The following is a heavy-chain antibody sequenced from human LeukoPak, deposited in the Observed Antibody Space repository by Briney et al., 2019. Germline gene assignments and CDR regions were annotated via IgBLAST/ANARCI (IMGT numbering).Heavy chain of an antibody. CDR1: GFTFSSYS. Sequence: GGSLRLSCAASGFTFSSYSMNWVRQAPGKGLEWVSYISSSSTIYYADSVKGRFTISRDNAKNSLYLQMNSLRDEDTAVYYCARDLSGYSPSYWGQGTLVTVSS. D-gene: IGHD3-22*01. J-gene: IGHJ4*02. V-gene: IGHV3-48*02. CDR2: ISSSSTI. CDR3: ARDLSGYSPSY.